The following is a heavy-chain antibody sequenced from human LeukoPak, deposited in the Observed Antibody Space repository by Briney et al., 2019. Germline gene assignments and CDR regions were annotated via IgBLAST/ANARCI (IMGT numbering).Heavy chain of an antibody. V-gene: IGHV1-24*01. D-gene: IGHD6-19*01. CDR3: ATDPRGSQIAVAGTN. J-gene: IGHJ4*02. Sequence: ASVKVSCEVSGYTLTELSMHWVRRAPGKGLEWMGGFDPEDGETIYAQKFQGRVTMTEDTSTDTAYMELSSLRSEDTAVYYCATDPRGSQIAVAGTNWGQGTLVTVSS. CDR1: GYTLTELS. CDR2: FDPEDGET.